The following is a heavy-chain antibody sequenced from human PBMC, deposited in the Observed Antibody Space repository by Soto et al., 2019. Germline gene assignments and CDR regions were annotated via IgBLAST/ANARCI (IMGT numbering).Heavy chain of an antibody. J-gene: IGHJ3*02. D-gene: IGHD6-19*01. CDR2: IWYDGSNK. CDR1: GFTFSSYG. V-gene: IGHV3-33*01. Sequence: PGGSLRLSCAASGFTFSSYGMHWVRQAPGKGLERVAVIWYDGSNKYYADSVKGRFTISRDNSKNTLYLQMNSLRAEDTAVYYCARDPAGIAVAPCAFDIWGQGTMVT. CDR3: ARDPAGIAVAPCAFDI.